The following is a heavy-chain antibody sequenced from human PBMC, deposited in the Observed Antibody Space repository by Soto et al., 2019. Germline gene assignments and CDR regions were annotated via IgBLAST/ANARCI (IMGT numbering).Heavy chain of an antibody. CDR1: GYTFTSYG. CDR3: ARDLGYGSGSYYNNYYYYGMDV. CDR2: ISAYNGNT. J-gene: IGHJ6*02. V-gene: IGHV1-18*04. Sequence: ASVKVSCKASGYTFTSYGISWVRQAPGQGLEWMGWISAYNGNTDYAQKLQGRVTMTTDTSTSTAYMELRSLRSDDTAVYYCARDLGYGSGSYYNNYYYYGMDVWGQGTTVTVSS. D-gene: IGHD3-10*01.